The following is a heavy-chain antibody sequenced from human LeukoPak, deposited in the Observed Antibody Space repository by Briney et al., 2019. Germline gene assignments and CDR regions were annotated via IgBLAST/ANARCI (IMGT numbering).Heavy chain of an antibody. Sequence: PGGSLSLSCAASGFTFDSYAMTWVRHAPGNGLEWVSSISGGGGITNYADSVKDRSTISRDNSKYTLFLQMNSLRAEDKAVYYCAKYGVDCSSTSCYHLYYMDVWGKGTTVTVSS. CDR2: ISGGGGIT. D-gene: IGHD2-2*01. CDR3: AKYGVDCSSTSCYHLYYMDV. J-gene: IGHJ6*03. V-gene: IGHV3-23*01. CDR1: GFTFDSYA.